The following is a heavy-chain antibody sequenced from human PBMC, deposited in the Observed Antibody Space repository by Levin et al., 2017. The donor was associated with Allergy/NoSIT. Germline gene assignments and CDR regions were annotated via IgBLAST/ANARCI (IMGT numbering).Heavy chain of an antibody. CDR2: ISYDGSNK. J-gene: IGHJ6*02. D-gene: IGHD2-2*02. CDR3: ARGGCSSTSCYTHEGYYYYGMDV. Sequence: LSLTCAASGFTFSSYAMHWVRQAPGKGLEWVAVISYDGSNKYYADSVKGRFTISRDNSKNTLYLQMNSLRAEDTAVYYCARGGCSSTSCYTHEGYYYYGMDVWGQGTTVTVSS. CDR1: GFTFSSYA. V-gene: IGHV3-30-3*01.